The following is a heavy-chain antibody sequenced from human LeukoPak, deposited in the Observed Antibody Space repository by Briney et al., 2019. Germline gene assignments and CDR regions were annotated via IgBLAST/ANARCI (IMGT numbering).Heavy chain of an antibody. CDR3: AREIGPIQLHLWGSAFDY. V-gene: IGHV1-69*05. D-gene: IGHD5-18*01. Sequence: ASVKVSCKASGGTFSSYAFSWVRQAPGQGLEWMGGIIPIFGTPNYAQKFQGRVAMTRDTSTSTVYMELSSLRSEDTAVYYCAREIGPIQLHLWGSAFDYWGQGTLVTVSS. CDR2: IIPIFGTP. CDR1: GGTFSSYA. J-gene: IGHJ4*02.